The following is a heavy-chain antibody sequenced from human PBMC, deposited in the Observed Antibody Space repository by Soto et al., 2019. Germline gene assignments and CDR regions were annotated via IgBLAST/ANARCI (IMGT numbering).Heavy chain of an antibody. CDR2: ISSGSGSI. CDR1: GFTFTAYS. V-gene: IGHV3-48*02. CDR3: ARDFWDY. D-gene: IGHD3-3*01. J-gene: IGHJ4*02. Sequence: EVQLVESGGGLVQPGGSLRLSCAASGFTFTAYSMNWVRQAPGKGLEWASYISSGSGSIYYADSVKGRFTISRDDAKNSMYLQMNSLRDEDTAVYYCARDFWDYWGQGTVVTVSS.